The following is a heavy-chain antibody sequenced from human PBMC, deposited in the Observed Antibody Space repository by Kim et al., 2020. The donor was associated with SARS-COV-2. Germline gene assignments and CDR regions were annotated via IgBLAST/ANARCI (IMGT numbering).Heavy chain of an antibody. CDR3: TTDIWVATGHDY. J-gene: IGHJ4*02. V-gene: IGHV3-15*01. CDR2: IKRKSDGGTM. D-gene: IGHD5-12*01. CDR1: GFGFNNAW. Sequence: GGSLRLSCAASGFGFNNAWMNWVRQPPGKGLEWVGRIKRKSDGGTMDLAAPVKVRFTISRDDSKNTLYLQMDGLKTEDTAVYYCTTDIWVATGHDYWGQGALVTVSS.